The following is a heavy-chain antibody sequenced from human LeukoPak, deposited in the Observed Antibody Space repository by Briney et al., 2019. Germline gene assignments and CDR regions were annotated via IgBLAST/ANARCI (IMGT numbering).Heavy chain of an antibody. J-gene: IGHJ4*02. Sequence: SETLSLTCAVYGDSFSGYYWSWIRQPPGKGLEWIGEINHSGSTNYNPSLKSRVTISVDTSKNQFSLKLSSVTAADTAVYYCARGRVTMVRGKLDYWGQGTLVTVSS. CDR1: GDSFSGYY. CDR2: INHSGST. V-gene: IGHV4-34*01. CDR3: ARGRVTMVRGKLDY. D-gene: IGHD3-10*01.